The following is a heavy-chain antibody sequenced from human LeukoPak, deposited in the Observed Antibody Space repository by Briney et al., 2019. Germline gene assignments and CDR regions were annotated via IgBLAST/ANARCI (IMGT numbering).Heavy chain of an antibody. Sequence: PGGSLRLSCAASGFTFSGSAMHWVRQASGKGLEWVGRINSKVHTYATAYAASVKGRFAISRDDSKNTAFLQMDSLKPEDTAVYYCSSQYNSGSGVIYWGQGTLVTVSS. CDR1: GFTFSGSA. CDR3: SSQYNSGSGVIY. J-gene: IGHJ4*02. V-gene: IGHV3-73*01. D-gene: IGHD6-19*01. CDR2: INSKVHTYAT.